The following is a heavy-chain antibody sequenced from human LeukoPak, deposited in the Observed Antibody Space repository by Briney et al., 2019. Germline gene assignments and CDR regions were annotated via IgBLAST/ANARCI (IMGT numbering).Heavy chain of an antibody. Sequence: GGSLRLSCAASGFTFSSYGMHWVRQAPGKGLEWVAFIRYDGSNKYYADSVKGRFAISRDNSKNTLYLQMNSLRAEDTAVYYCVRGSLASGVVVYYYYYLDVWGKGTTVTVSS. D-gene: IGHD3-3*01. CDR2: IRYDGSNK. CDR3: VRGSLASGVVVYYYYYLDV. J-gene: IGHJ6*03. CDR1: GFTFSSYG. V-gene: IGHV3-30*02.